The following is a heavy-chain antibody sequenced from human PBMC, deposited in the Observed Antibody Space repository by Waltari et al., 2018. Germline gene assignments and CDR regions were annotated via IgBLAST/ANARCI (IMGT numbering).Heavy chain of an antibody. CDR1: GRSISSGSSF. CDR3: ARVWELPPIFDY. D-gene: IGHD1-26*01. V-gene: IGHV4-61*09. J-gene: IGHJ4*02. Sequence: QVQLQESGPGLVKPSQTLSLTCTVSGRSISSGSSFLSWIRQPAGKGLEWIGYIYTSGSTNYNPSLKSRVTISVDTSKNQFSLKLSSVTAADTAVYYCARVWELPPIFDYWGQGTLVTVSS. CDR2: IYTSGST.